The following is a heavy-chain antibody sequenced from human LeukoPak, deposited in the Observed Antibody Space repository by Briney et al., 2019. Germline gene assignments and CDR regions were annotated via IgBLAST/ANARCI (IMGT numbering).Heavy chain of an antibody. Sequence: SETLSLTCTVSGGTISSYDWNWIRQPPGKGLEWIGYMHSSGNTKYNPSLKSRVTISVDTSKNQFSLKLTSVTAADTAVYYCARWYSSGWAFDYWGQGTLVTVSS. V-gene: IGHV4-59*08. CDR3: ARWYSSGWAFDY. CDR1: GGTISSYD. D-gene: IGHD6-19*01. CDR2: MHSSGNT. J-gene: IGHJ4*02.